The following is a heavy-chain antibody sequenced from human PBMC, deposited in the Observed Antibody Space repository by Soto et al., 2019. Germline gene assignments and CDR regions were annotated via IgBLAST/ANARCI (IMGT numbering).Heavy chain of an antibody. CDR1: GFAFSNYE. D-gene: IGHD3-3*02. J-gene: IGHJ4*02. CDR2: ISLSGSTI. Sequence: VGSLRLSCAASGFAFSNYEMNWVRQAPGKGLEWVSYISLSGSTIYYADSVKGRFTISRDDAKNSLYLQMDSLRADDTAVYYCARESFSASPNFFDYWGQGTLVTVSS. CDR3: ARESFSASPNFFDY. V-gene: IGHV3-48*03.